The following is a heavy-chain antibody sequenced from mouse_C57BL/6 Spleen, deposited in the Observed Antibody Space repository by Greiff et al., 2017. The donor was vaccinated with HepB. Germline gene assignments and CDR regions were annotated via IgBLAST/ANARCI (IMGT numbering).Heavy chain of an antibody. V-gene: IGHV1-4*01. Sequence: QVQLKESGAELARPGASVKMSCKASGYTFTSYTMHWVKQRPGQGLEWIGYINPSSGYTKYNQKFKDKATLTADKSSSTAYMQLSSLTSEDSAVYYCARDSSGYHDYWGQGTTLTVSS. CDR1: GYTFTSYT. D-gene: IGHD3-2*02. CDR3: ARDSSGYHDY. CDR2: INPSSGYT. J-gene: IGHJ2*01.